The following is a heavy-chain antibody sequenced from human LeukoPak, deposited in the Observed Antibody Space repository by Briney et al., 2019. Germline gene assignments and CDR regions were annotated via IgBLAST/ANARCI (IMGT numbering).Heavy chain of an antibody. Sequence: QPGRSLRLSCAASGFTFSSYGMHWVRQAPGKGLEWVAVTSYDGSNKYHADSVKGRFTISRDNSKNTLYLQMNSLRAEDTAVYYCAKEPTTRAGTEYPDYWGQGTLVTVSS. J-gene: IGHJ4*02. D-gene: IGHD1-7*01. V-gene: IGHV3-30*18. CDR2: TSYDGSNK. CDR3: AKEPTTRAGTEYPDY. CDR1: GFTFSSYG.